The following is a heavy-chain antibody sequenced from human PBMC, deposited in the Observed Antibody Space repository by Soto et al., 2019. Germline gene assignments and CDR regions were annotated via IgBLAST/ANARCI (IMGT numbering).Heavy chain of an antibody. CDR2: ISGYNGNT. J-gene: IGHJ4*02. D-gene: IGHD3-22*01. V-gene: IGHV1-18*04. CDR1: GYTFTIYG. CDR3: ARVDYYDSSGYYGY. Sequence: QVQLVQSGAEVKKPGASVKVSCKASGYTFTIYGISWVRQAPGQGLEWMGWISGYNGNTDYAQNLQDRVTLTTDASTSSVYRERRSLRADDTAVYYCARVDYYDSSGYYGYWGQRTLITVSS.